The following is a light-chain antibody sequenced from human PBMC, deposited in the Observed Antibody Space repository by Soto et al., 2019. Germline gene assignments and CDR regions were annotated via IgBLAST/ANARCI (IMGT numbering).Light chain of an antibody. CDR2: AAS. V-gene: IGKV3-20*01. CDR3: QRYGGPLLFT. CDR1: QSVTNRY. Sequence: EIVLTQSPGNLSLSPGERATLSCRASQSVTNRYLAWYQQKPGQAPRLLIHAASSRATGIPDRFSDSGSGTDFTLTISRLEPEDFAVYYCQRYGGPLLFTFGPGTKLEI. J-gene: IGKJ2*01.